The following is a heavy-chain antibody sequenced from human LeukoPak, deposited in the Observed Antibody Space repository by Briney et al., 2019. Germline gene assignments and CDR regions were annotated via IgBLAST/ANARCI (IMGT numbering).Heavy chain of an antibody. J-gene: IGHJ4*02. CDR3: ARAPEQQLARKGYFDY. CDR1: GGSISSGSYY. V-gene: IGHV4-61*02. Sequence: PSETLSLTCTVSGGSISSGSYYCSWIRQPAGKGLEWIGRIYTSGSTNYNPSLKSRVTISVDTSKNQFSLKLSSVTAADTAVYYCARAPEQQLARKGYFDYWGQGTLVTVSS. CDR2: IYTSGST. D-gene: IGHD6-13*01.